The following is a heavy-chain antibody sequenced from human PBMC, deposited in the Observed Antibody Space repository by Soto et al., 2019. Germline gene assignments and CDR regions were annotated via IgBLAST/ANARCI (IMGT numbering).Heavy chain of an antibody. CDR1: GYTFTSYD. J-gene: IGHJ4*02. V-gene: IGHV1-8*01. CDR3: ARVGELFIFGNYYFDY. CDR2: MNPNSGNT. D-gene: IGHD3-10*01. Sequence: QVQLVQSGAEVKKPGASVKVSCKASGYTFTSYDINWVRQATGQGLEWMGWMNPNSGNTGYAQKFQGRVTMTRNTSISTAYMELSSLRSEDTAMYYCARVGELFIFGNYYFDYWGQGTLVTVSS.